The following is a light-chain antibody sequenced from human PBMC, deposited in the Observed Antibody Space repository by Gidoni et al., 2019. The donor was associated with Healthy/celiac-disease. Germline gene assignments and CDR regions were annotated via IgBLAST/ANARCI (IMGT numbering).Light chain of an antibody. CDR2: GAS. CDR1: QSVSSN. V-gene: IGKV3-15*01. J-gene: IGKJ4*01. Sequence: EIVMTQSPATLSVSPGARATLSCRARQSVSSNLAWYQQKPGQAPRLLIYGASTRATGIPARFSGSGSGTEFTLTISSLQSEDFAVYYCQQYDSWPLAFGGGTKVEIK. CDR3: QQYDSWPLA.